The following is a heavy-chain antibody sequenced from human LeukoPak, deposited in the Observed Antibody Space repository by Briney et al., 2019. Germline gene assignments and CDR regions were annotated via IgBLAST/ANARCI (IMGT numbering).Heavy chain of an antibody. CDR3: ARDTGLHPVAAPDY. D-gene: IGHD2-15*01. J-gene: IGHJ4*02. CDR1: GFTFSSYS. Sequence: GGSLRLSCAASGFTFSSYSMNWVRQAPGKGLEWASSISSSSSYIYYAGSVKGRFTISRDNAKNSLYLQMNSLRAEDTAVYYCARDTGLHPVAAPDYWGQGTLVTVSS. V-gene: IGHV3-21*01. CDR2: ISSSSSYI.